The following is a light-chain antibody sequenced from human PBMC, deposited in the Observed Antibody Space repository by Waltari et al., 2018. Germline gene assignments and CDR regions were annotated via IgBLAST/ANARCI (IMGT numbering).Light chain of an antibody. V-gene: IGLV2-14*03. CDR2: DVS. J-gene: IGLJ1*01. CDR3: SSYTSSSTPYV. Sequence: QSALTKPASVSGTHGQSIPISSTGTSSDAGGYNYVSRYQQHPGKAPKLMIYDVSNRPSGVSNRFSGSKSGNTVSLTISGLQAEDEADYYCSSYTSSSTPYVFGTGTKVTVL. CDR1: SSDAGGYNY.